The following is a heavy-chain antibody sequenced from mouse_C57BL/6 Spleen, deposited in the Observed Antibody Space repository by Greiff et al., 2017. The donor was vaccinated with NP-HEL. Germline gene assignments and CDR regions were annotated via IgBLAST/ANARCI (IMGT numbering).Heavy chain of an antibody. D-gene: IGHD1-1*01. CDR3: ATDDCGSSPVAL. CDR2: IDPENGDT. V-gene: IGHV14-4*01. CDR1: GFNIKDDY. J-gene: IGHJ3*01. Sequence: EVQLQQSGAELVRPGASVKLSCTASGFNIKDDYMHWVKQRPEQGLVWIGWIDPENGDTEYASKFQGKATITADTSSNTAYLQLSSLSYEDTAVYSCATDDCGSSPVALWGEGTLVTVSA.